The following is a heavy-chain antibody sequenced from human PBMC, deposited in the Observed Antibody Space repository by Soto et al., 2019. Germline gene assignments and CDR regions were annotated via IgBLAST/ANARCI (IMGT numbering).Heavy chain of an antibody. Sequence: QVQLQESGPGLVKPSQTLSLSCTVSGGSISSGGYYWSWIRQHPGKGLEWIGYIYYSGSTYYNPSLKSRVTISVDTSKNQFSLKLSSVTAADTAVYYCARWAVYDSSGYYSWYFDYWGQGTLVTVSS. CDR1: GGSISSGGYY. J-gene: IGHJ4*02. D-gene: IGHD3-22*01. CDR3: ARWAVYDSSGYYSWYFDY. V-gene: IGHV4-31*03. CDR2: IYYSGST.